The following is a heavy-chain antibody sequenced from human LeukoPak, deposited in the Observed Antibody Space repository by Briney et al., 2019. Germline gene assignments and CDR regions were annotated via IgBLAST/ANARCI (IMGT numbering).Heavy chain of an antibody. J-gene: IGHJ4*02. CDR3: AKDRRAAAGGFDY. CDR2: ISGSGDNT. V-gene: IGHV3-23*01. D-gene: IGHD6-13*01. CDR1: GFTFSSYS. Sequence: GGSLRLSCAASGFTFSSYSMNWVRQAPGKGLEWVSAISGSGDNTYYADSVKGRFTISRDNSKNTLYLQMNSLRAEDTAVYYCAKDRRAAAGGFDYWGQGILVSVSS.